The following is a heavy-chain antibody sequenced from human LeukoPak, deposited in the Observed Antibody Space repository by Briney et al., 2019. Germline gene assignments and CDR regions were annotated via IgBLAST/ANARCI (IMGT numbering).Heavy chain of an antibody. V-gene: IGHV4-59*01. CDR3: ARVAKHFRGGLSFYYMDV. CDR1: GGSISPYY. CDR2: IYYSGST. J-gene: IGHJ6*03. Sequence: PSETLSLTCTVSGGSISPYYWSWIRQPPGKGLEWIGYIYYSGSTNYNPSLKSRVTISVDTSKNQFSLKLSSVTAADTAVYYCARVAKHFRGGLSFYYMDVWGKGTTVTISS. D-gene: IGHD3-10*01.